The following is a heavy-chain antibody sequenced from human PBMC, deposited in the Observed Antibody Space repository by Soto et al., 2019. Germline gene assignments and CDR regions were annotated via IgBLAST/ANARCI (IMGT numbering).Heavy chain of an antibody. CDR1: GGSISNYY. Sequence: SETLSLTCTVSGGSISNYYCSWFRQPPGKGLEWIGYIKYNGDSAYNFSLKRRVTMSMDTSKTQFSLMLESVTATDTAVYYCARVSTSTIFGVVIDYGMDVWGQGTTVTVSS. J-gene: IGHJ6*02. CDR2: IKYNGDS. D-gene: IGHD3-3*01. V-gene: IGHV4-59*08. CDR3: ARVSTSTIFGVVIDYGMDV.